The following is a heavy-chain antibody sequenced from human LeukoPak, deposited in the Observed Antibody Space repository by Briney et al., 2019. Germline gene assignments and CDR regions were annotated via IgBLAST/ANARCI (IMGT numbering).Heavy chain of an antibody. D-gene: IGHD5-12*01. Sequence: GGSLRLSCAASGFTFSTYWMIWVRQAPGKGLEWVANIKEDGSEKYYVDSVKGRFTISRDNAKKSLYLQMNSLRADDTAVYYCARGGTSGTTITYYFDYWGQGTLVTVPS. CDR2: IKEDGSEK. CDR1: GFTFSTYW. CDR3: ARGGTSGTTITYYFDY. V-gene: IGHV3-7*04. J-gene: IGHJ4*02.